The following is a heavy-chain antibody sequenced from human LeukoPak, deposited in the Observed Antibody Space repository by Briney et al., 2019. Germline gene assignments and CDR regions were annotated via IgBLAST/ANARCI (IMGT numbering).Heavy chain of an antibody. Sequence: ASVKVSCKASGYTFTSYDINWVRQATGQGLEWMGWMNPNSGNTGYAQKFQGRVTMTRNTSISTAYMELSSLRSEDTAVYYCARSPYYDFWSGYYGYYYYYYMDVWGKGTTVTVSS. CDR1: GYTFTSYD. D-gene: IGHD3-3*01. V-gene: IGHV1-8*01. CDR2: MNPNSGNT. CDR3: ARSPYYDFWSGYYGYYYYYYMDV. J-gene: IGHJ6*03.